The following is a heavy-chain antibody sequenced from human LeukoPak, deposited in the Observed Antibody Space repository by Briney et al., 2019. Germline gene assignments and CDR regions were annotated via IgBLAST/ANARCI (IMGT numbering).Heavy chain of an antibody. CDR1: GGSFSGYY. CDR3: ARVVGGVILPPPRFDP. CDR2: INHSGST. D-gene: IGHD3-10*01. J-gene: IGHJ5*02. Sequence: SETLSLTCAVYGGSFSGYYWSWIRQPPGKGLEWIGEINHSGSTNYNPSLKSRVTISLDTSKNQLSLKLSSVTAADTPSYYCARVVGGVILPPPRFDPWGQGTLVTVSS. V-gene: IGHV4-34*01.